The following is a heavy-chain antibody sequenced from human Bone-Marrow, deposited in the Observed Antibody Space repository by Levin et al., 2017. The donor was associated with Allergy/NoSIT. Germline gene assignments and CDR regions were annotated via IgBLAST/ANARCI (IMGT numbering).Heavy chain of an antibody. CDR3: AHTRITMVRGVISRTFDY. J-gene: IGHJ4*02. CDR2: IYWDDDK. CDR1: GFSLSTSGVG. Sequence: VSGPTLVKPTQTLTLTCTFSGFSLSTSGVGVGWIRQPPGKALEWLALIYWDDDKRYSPSLKSRLTITKDTSKNQVVLTMTNMDPVDTATYYCAHTRITMVRGVISRTFDYWGQGTLVTVSS. V-gene: IGHV2-5*02. D-gene: IGHD3-10*01.